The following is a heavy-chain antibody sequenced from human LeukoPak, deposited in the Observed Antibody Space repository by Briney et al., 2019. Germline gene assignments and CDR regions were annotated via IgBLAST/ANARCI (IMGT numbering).Heavy chain of an antibody. V-gene: IGHV4-39*01. CDR3: ARHHSALNWFDP. Sequence: PSETLSLTCTVSGGSIRSSTYYWDWIRQAPGKGLEWIGNIYHSGSTYYNPSLKSRVTISLDTSKNQFSLKLSSLTAADTAVYYCARHHSALNWFDPWGQGTLVTVSS. CDR1: GGSIRSSTYY. J-gene: IGHJ5*02. CDR2: IYHSGST. D-gene: IGHD2-15*01.